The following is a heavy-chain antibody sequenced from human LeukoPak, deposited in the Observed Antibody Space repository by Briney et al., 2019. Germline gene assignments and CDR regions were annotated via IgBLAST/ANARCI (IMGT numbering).Heavy chain of an antibody. J-gene: IGHJ4*02. D-gene: IGHD3-16*01. CDR2: INHSGST. CDR1: GGSFSGCY. Sequence: PSETLSLTCAVYGGSFSGCYWSWIRQPPGKGLEWIGEINHSGSTNYNPSLKSRVTISVDTSKNQFSLKLSSVTAADTAVYYCARGVDGAYWGQGTLVTVSS. CDR3: ARGVDGAY. V-gene: IGHV4-34*01.